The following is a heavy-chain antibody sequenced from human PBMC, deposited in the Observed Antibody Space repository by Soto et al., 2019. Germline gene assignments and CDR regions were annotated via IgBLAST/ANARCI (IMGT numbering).Heavy chain of an antibody. Sequence: GSLRLSCAASGFTFSSYWMSWVRQAPGKGLEWVANIKQDGSEKYYVDSVKGRFTISRDNAKNSLYLQMNSLRAEDTAVYYCERDPYYDFCSGYLDYWGQGTLVTVYS. V-gene: IGHV3-7*03. D-gene: IGHD3-3*01. CDR1: GFTFSSYW. CDR2: IKQDGSEK. CDR3: ERDPYYDFCSGYLDY. J-gene: IGHJ4*02.